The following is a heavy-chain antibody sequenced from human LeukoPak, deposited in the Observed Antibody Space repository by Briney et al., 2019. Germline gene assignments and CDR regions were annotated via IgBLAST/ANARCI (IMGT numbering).Heavy chain of an antibody. D-gene: IGHD1-26*01. J-gene: IGHJ4*02. V-gene: IGHV3-7*05. CDR2: IKQDGSEK. CDR1: GFTFSRFW. CDR3: AKHGGLRATYPFDY. Sequence: GGSLRLSCAASGFTFSRFWMSWVRQAPGKGLEWVANIKQDGSEKYYVDSVKGRFTISRDNAKNSLYLQMNSLRADDTAIYFCAKHGGLRATYPFDYWGQGTLVTVSS.